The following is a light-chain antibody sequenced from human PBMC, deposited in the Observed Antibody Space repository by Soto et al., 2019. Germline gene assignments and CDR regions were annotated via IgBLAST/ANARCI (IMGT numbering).Light chain of an antibody. CDR3: QVWEATGDQVV. J-gene: IGLJ2*01. V-gene: IGLV3-21*01. CDR1: NVGSRS. CDR2: YDS. Sequence: SYELTPPPSVSVAPGATARISCGGNNVGSRSVHWYQQKPGQAPFLVIYYDSDRPSGIPERFSGSNSGNTATLIISRVEAGDEADYYCQVWEATGDQVVFGGGTKVTVL.